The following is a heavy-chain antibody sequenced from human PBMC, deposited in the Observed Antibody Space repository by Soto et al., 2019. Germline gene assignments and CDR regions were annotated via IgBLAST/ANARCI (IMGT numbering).Heavy chain of an antibody. Sequence: PSETLSLTCTVSGGSISTYYWTWIRQPPGKGLEWIGYISYSGSTKYKPSLKSRLTISLKTSKKNFSLKLSSVTAADTAVYYCARGTRATQYYYYFYGMDVWGQGTTVT. CDR1: GGSISTYY. CDR3: ARGTRATQYYYYFYGMDV. CDR2: ISYSGST. J-gene: IGHJ6*02. V-gene: IGHV4-59*01.